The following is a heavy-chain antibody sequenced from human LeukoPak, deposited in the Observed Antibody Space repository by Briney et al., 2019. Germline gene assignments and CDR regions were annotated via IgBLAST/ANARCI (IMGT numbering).Heavy chain of an antibody. D-gene: IGHD6-19*01. CDR2: IYSGDSDT. J-gene: IGHJ6*03. CDR1: GYSFTNYW. V-gene: IGHV5-51*01. Sequence: KNGESLKISCKGSGYSFTNYWIAWVRQMPGKGLEWMGIIYSGDSDTRYSPSFQGQVTISADKSISTAYLQWSSLKASDTAMYYCARTAGSSGWYFDYMDVWGKGTTVTVSS. CDR3: ARTAGSSGWYFDYMDV.